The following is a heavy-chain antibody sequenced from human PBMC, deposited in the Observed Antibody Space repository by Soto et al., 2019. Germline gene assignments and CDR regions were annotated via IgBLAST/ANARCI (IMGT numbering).Heavy chain of an antibody. V-gene: IGHV3-9*01. CDR1: GLIFADYA. CDR2: ISWNSGSI. D-gene: IGHD4-17*01. CDR3: AKDGGDYRACSGAFDS. J-gene: IGHJ3*02. Sequence: EVQLVESGGGLVQPGRSLRLSCAASGLIFADYAMHWVRQAPGKGLEWVSGISWNSGSIGYADSVKGRCTIARDNAKSALYLQMNSLRAEDTALYYCAKDGGDYRACSGAFDSWGQGARVTVSS.